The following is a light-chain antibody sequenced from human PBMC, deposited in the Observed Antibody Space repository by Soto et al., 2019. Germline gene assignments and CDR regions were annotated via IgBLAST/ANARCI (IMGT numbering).Light chain of an antibody. V-gene: IGKV3-11*01. CDR1: QSVSRY. CDR2: DAS. CDR3: QQYRMSPNT. J-gene: IGKJ5*01. Sequence: EILLTQSPATLSLSPAERATLSCRASQSVSRYLAWYQQKPGPAPRLLIYDASNRATGIPDRFSGSGSGTDFSLTIRGLKPEDFAVYYCQQYRMSPNTFGQGTRLEI.